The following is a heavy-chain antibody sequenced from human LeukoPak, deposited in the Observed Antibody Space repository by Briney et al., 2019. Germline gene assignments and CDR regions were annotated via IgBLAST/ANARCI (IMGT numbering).Heavy chain of an antibody. D-gene: IGHD5-18*01. V-gene: IGHV3-23*01. Sequence: PGESLRLSCAASGFTFSTYDMSWVRQAPGKGLEWVSSISGGGGSTFYAGSVKGRFTISRDNSKNTLSLQMNSLRAEDTAVYYCAMWIQVWKFDYWGQGTLVTVSS. CDR3: AMWIQVWKFDY. CDR1: GFTFSTYD. J-gene: IGHJ4*02. CDR2: ISGGGGST.